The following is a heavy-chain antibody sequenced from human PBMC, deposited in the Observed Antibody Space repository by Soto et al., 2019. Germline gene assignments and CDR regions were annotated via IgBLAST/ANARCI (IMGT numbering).Heavy chain of an antibody. Sequence: PSETLSLTCTLSADTVTRGIYNRNQHRQPPWKGLEWIAYIYYSGNTNYSPSLKSRVTMSLDRSNNQFSLNLSPVTAGYTAVYYCARIPFDTSMISWFDPRGQGGMLTV. CDR1: ADTVTRGIYN. CDR2: IYYSGNT. D-gene: IGHD5-18*01. J-gene: IGHJ5*01. CDR3: ARIPFDTSMISWFDP. V-gene: IGHV4-61*01.